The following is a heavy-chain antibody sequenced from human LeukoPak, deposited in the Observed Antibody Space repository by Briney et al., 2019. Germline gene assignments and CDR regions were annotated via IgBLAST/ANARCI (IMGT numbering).Heavy chain of an antibody. CDR1: GGSISSYY. CDR3: ARDLSISSTSCPSH. CDR2: IYYSGST. D-gene: IGHD2-2*01. J-gene: IGHJ4*02. Sequence: PSETLSLTCTVSGGSISSYYWSWIRQPPGKGLEWIGYIYYSGSTNYNPSLKSRVTISVDTSKNQFSLKLSSVTAADTAVYYCARDLSISSTSCPSHWGQGTLVTVSS. V-gene: IGHV4-59*01.